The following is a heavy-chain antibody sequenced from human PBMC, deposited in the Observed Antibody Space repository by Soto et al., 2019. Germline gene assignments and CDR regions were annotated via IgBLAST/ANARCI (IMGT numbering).Heavy chain of an antibody. D-gene: IGHD6-19*01. CDR3: ARGGCDAYIGPYGMDV. CDR1: GFTFSSYG. J-gene: IGHJ6*01. CDR2: IWYDGSNK. V-gene: IGHV3-33*01. Sequence: QVQLVESGGGVVQPGRSLRLSCAASGFTFSSYGMHWVRQAPGKGLEWVAVIWYDGSNKYYADSVKGRFTIYRDNSKTTRYLQRSRVRAEVTAVYYCARGGCDAYIGPYGMDVWGQGTTVTVSS.